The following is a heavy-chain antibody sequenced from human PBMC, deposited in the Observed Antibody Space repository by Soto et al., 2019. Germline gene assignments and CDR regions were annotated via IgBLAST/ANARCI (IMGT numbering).Heavy chain of an antibody. Sequence: GGSLRLSCAASGFTFSSYAMHWVRQAPGKGLEYVSAISSNGGSTYYADSVKGRFTISRDNSKNTLYLQMGSLRAEDMAVYYCARGLRYFDWLCPMDVRGQGTTVTVSS. J-gene: IGHJ6*02. CDR2: ISSNGGST. CDR1: GFTFSSYA. CDR3: ARGLRYFDWLCPMDV. D-gene: IGHD3-9*01. V-gene: IGHV3-64*02.